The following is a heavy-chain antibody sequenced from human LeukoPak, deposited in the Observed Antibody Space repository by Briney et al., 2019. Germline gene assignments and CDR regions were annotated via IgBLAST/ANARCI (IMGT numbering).Heavy chain of an antibody. CDR2: INPNSGGT. CDR3: ASPGGTVTSHYYYGMDV. Sequence: ASVKVSCKASGYTFTDYYMHWVRQAPRQGLEWMGWINPNSGGTNYEQKFQGRVTMTRETSISTAYMELSRLRSDDTAVYYCASPGGTVTSHYYYGMDVWGQGTTVTVSS. CDR1: GYTFTDYY. J-gene: IGHJ6*02. D-gene: IGHD4-17*01. V-gene: IGHV1-2*02.